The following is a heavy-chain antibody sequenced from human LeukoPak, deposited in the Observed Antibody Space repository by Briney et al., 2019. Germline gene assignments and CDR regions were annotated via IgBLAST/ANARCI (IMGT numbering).Heavy chain of an antibody. Sequence: ASVKVSCKASEGTFSSYAISWVRQAPGQGLEWMGGIIPIFGTANYAQKFQGRVTITADESTSTAYMELSSLRSEDTAVYYCARDGGGWFDPWGQGTLVTVSS. V-gene: IGHV1-69*01. D-gene: IGHD3-16*01. CDR3: ARDGGGWFDP. CDR2: IIPIFGTA. CDR1: EGTFSSYA. J-gene: IGHJ5*02.